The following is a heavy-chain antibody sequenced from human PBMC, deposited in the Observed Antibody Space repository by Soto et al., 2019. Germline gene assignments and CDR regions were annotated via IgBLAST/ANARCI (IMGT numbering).Heavy chain of an antibody. Sequence: GGSLRLSCAASGFTFSSYAMSWVRQAPGKGLEWVSAISGSGGSTYYADSVKGRFTISRDNSKNTLYLQMNSLRAEDTAVYYCAKDVVVVVAATPDDAFDIWGQGTMVTVSS. D-gene: IGHD2-15*01. CDR1: GFTFSSYA. CDR3: AKDVVVVVAATPDDAFDI. CDR2: ISGSGGST. V-gene: IGHV3-23*01. J-gene: IGHJ3*02.